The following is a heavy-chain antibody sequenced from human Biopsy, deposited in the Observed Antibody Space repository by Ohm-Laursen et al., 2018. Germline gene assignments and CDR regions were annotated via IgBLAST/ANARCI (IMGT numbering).Heavy chain of an antibody. Sequence: ASVKVSCKVSGYTFTTYGISWVRQAPGQGLEWVGWISPYSGNTDSAQKVQGRVTMTTDTSTSTVYMELRSLRSDDTAVYYCARDRRTISGVLTDFDYWGQGTLVTVSS. J-gene: IGHJ4*02. CDR2: ISPYSGNT. CDR3: ARDRRTISGVLTDFDY. D-gene: IGHD3-3*01. CDR1: GYTFTTYG. V-gene: IGHV1-18*01.